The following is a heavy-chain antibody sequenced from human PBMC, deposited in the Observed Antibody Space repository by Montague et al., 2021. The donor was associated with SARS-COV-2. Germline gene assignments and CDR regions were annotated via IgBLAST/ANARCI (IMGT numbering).Heavy chain of an antibody. V-gene: IGHV3-53*01. Sequence: SLRLSCAASGFTVSSNYMTWVRQAPGKGLEWVSVIYSGGSTYYADSVKGRFTISRDNSKNTLYLQLNSLRAEDTAVYYCVRVGRDSAILPIAIHYGMDVWGQGTTVTVSS. J-gene: IGHJ6*02. CDR3: VRVGRDSAILPIAIHYGMDV. D-gene: IGHD2-2*01. CDR2: IYSGGST. CDR1: GFTVSSNY.